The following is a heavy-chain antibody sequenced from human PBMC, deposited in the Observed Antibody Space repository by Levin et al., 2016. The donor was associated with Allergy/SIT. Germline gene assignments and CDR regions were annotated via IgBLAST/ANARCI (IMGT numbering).Heavy chain of an antibody. Sequence: GESLKISCAASGFTFSDYYMSWIRQAPGKGLEWVSYISSSGSTIYYADSVKGRFTISRDNAKNSLYLQMNSLRAEDTAVYYCARAGVDSNSTFYNKYYYYGMDVWGQGTTVTVSS. CDR1: GFTFSDYY. V-gene: IGHV3-11*01. D-gene: IGHD4-11*01. J-gene: IGHJ6*02. CDR2: ISSSGSTI. CDR3: ARAGVDSNSTFYNKYYYYGMDV.